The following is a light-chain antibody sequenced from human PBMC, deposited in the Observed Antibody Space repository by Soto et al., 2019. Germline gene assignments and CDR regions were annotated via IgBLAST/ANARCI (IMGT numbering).Light chain of an antibody. CDR2: DAS. J-gene: IGKJ2*01. Sequence: DIQMTQSPSSLSASVGDRVTITCQASQDISNYLNWYQQKPGKAPKLLIYDASKLETGVPSSFSGSGSGTDFTFTISSLQPKDIATYFCQQYYNRQYTFGQGTKLQIK. V-gene: IGKV1-33*01. CDR1: QDISNY. CDR3: QQYYNRQYT.